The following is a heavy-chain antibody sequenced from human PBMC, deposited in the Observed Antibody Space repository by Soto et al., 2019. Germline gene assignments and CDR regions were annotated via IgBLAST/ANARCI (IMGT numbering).Heavy chain of an antibody. CDR1: GFPFNTHW. Sequence: PGGSLRLSCTASGFPFNTHWMHWVRQAPGKGLVWVSRIYFDGITTNYADSVKGRLTVPRDNAKNSVYLQLNSLRAEDTAVYYCARAVAIEYGYWGQGTLVTVAS. D-gene: IGHD2-15*01. CDR3: ARAVAIEYGY. V-gene: IGHV3-74*01. CDR2: IYFDGITT. J-gene: IGHJ4*02.